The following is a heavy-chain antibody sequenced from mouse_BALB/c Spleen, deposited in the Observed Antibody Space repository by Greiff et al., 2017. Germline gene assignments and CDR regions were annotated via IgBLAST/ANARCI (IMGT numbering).Heavy chain of an antibody. V-gene: IGHV1S34*01. CDR2: ISCYNGAT. CDR3: ARTGGNYVRDAMDY. CDR1: GSPSPGSY. Sequence: VKIGVSVRFSSRASGSPSPGSYFHGASRSHGRSLEWIGYISCYNGATSYNQKFKGKATFTVDTSSSSAYMQFNSLTSEDSAVYYCARTGGNYVRDAMDYWGQGTSVTVSS. J-gene: IGHJ4*01. D-gene: IGHD2-1*01.